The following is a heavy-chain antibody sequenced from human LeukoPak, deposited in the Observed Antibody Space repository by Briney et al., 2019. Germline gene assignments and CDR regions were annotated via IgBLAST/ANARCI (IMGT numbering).Heavy chain of an antibody. CDR3: ARGFIMVRGIISPASIDY. CDR2: ISYDGSNK. J-gene: IGHJ4*02. CDR1: GFTFSSYA. Sequence: LRLSCAASGFTFSSYAMHWVRQAPGKGLEWVAVISYDGSNKYYADSVKGRFTISRDNSKNTLYLQMNSLRAEDTAVYYCARGFIMVRGIISPASIDYWGQGTLVTVSS. V-gene: IGHV3-30*14. D-gene: IGHD3-10*01.